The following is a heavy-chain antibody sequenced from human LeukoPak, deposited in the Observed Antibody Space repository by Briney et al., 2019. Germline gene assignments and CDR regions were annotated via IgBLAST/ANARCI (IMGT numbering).Heavy chain of an antibody. J-gene: IGHJ4*02. V-gene: IGHV4-59*11. Sequence: TTSETLSLTCTVSGGSISSHYWSWIRQPPGKGLEWIGYIYYSGSTNYNPSLKSRVTISVDTSKNQFSLKLSSVTAADTAVYYCARGRSYYDFWSGYPANHFDYWGQGTLVTVSS. CDR2: IYYSGST. CDR1: GGSISSHY. D-gene: IGHD3-3*01. CDR3: ARGRSYYDFWSGYPANHFDY.